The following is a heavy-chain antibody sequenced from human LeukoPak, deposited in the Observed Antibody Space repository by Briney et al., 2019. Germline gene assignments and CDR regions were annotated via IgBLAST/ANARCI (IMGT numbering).Heavy chain of an antibody. V-gene: IGHV3-9*01. D-gene: IGHD3-22*01. Sequence: GGSLRLSCAVSGFTFDDYAMHWVRQVPGKGLEWVSGINWNSDSIGYADSVKGRFTTSRDNAKNSLYLQMNSLRAEDTAVYYCARASQYYYDSSGYYYWGQGTLVTVSS. CDR1: GFTFDDYA. J-gene: IGHJ4*02. CDR2: INWNSDSI. CDR3: ARASQYYYDSSGYYY.